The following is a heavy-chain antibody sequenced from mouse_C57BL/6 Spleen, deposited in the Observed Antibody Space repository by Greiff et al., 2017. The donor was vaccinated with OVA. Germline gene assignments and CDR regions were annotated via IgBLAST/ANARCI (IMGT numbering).Heavy chain of an antibody. CDR1: GYTFTSYW. D-gene: IGHD1-1*01. CDR3: ARDYGSSHWYFDV. Sequence: QVQLQQPGAELVMPGASVKLSCKASGYTFTSYWMHWVKQRPGQGLEWIGEIDPSDSYTNYNQKFKGKSTLTVDKSSSTAYMQLSSLTSEDSAVYYSARDYGSSHWYFDVWGTGTTVTVSS. CDR2: IDPSDSYT. V-gene: IGHV1-69*01. J-gene: IGHJ1*03.